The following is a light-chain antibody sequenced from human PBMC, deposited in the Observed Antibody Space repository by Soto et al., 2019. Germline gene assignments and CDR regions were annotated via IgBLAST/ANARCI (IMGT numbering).Light chain of an antibody. CDR1: SSDVGGYNS. J-gene: IGLJ1*01. Sequence: QSALTQPRSVSGSPGQSVTISCTGTSSDVGGYNSVSWYRQDPGKAPKLMIYDVTNRPSGVSNRFSGSKSGNTASLTISGLQAEDEADYYCSSFTSSITYVFGTGTKVTV. CDR2: DVT. CDR3: SSFTSSITYV. V-gene: IGLV2-14*01.